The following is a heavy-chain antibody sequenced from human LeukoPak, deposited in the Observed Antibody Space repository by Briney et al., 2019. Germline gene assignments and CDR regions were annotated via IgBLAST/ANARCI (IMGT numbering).Heavy chain of an antibody. J-gene: IGHJ6*02. V-gene: IGHV3-21*01. CDR3: ASWITMVRGVIRGMDV. CDR2: ISSSSSYI. D-gene: IGHD3-10*01. CDR1: GFTFSSYS. Sequence: GVSLRRSGAASGFTFSSYSMNWVRQAPGMGLEGGSSISSSSSYIYYADSVKGRFTISRDNAKTSLYLQMNSLRAEDTAVYYCASWITMVRGVIRGMDVWGQGTTVTVSS.